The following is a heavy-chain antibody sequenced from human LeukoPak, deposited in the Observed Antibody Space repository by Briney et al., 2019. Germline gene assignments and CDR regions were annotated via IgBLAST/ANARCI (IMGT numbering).Heavy chain of an antibody. CDR2: ISGSGSDL. D-gene: IGHD3-22*01. CDR1: GFTFSDYY. CDR3: ARSIGSYYTMDV. V-gene: IGHV3-11*01. J-gene: IGHJ6*02. Sequence: GGSLRLSCIAYGFTFSDYYMNWIRQAPGRGLEWVSYISGSGSDLYYADSVKGRFTISRDNAKNSLYLQVNSLRAEDTAVYYCARSIGSYYTMDVWGQGTTVTVSS.